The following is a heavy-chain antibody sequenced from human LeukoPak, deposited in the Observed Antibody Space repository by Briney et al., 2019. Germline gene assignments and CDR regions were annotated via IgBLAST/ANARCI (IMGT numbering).Heavy chain of an antibody. CDR2: IYYSGST. CDR3: AREQGDFWSGYQKYYFDY. D-gene: IGHD3-3*01. Sequence: SETLSLTCTASGGSISSYYWSWIRQPPGKGLEWIGYIYYSGSTNYNPSLMSRVTISVDTSKNQFSLKLSSVTAADTAVYYCAREQGDFWSGYQKYYFDYWGQGTLVTVSS. J-gene: IGHJ4*02. V-gene: IGHV4-59*01. CDR1: GGSISSYY.